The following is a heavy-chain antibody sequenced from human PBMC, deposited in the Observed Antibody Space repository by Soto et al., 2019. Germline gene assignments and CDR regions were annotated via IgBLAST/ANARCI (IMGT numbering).Heavy chain of an antibody. D-gene: IGHD5-12*01. V-gene: IGHV4-59*01. CDR3: AREVAHYFDY. CDR1: GCSISIYY. J-gene: IGHJ4*02. Sequence: PSETLSLTCTVSGCSISIYYWSWIRQPPGKGPEWIGYIYYSGSTNYNPSLKSRVTISVDTSKNQFSLKLSSVTAADTAVYYCAREVAHYFDYWGQGTLVTVSS. CDR2: IYYSGST.